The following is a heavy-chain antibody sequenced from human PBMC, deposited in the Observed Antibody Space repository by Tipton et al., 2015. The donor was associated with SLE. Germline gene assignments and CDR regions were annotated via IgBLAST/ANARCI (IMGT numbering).Heavy chain of an antibody. CDR1: GGSMSYHY. CDR3: ARGPYCSSTSCYTADD. D-gene: IGHD2-2*02. CDR2: IYYTGNT. J-gene: IGHJ4*02. V-gene: IGHV4-59*08. Sequence: TLSLTCSVSGGSMSYHYWSWIRQPPGKGLEWIGYIYYTGNTNYNPSLKSRVTMSVDTSKNQFSLKLSSVTAADTAVYYCARGPYCSSTSCYTADDWGQGTLVTVSS.